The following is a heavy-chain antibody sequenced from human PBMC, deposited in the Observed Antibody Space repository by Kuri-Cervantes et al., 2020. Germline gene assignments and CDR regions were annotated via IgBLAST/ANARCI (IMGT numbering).Heavy chain of an antibody. CDR2: IRVSGDTA. Sequence: LSLTCAASGFAFSDYAMMWVRQAPGKGLEWVSGIRVSGDTAYYADSVKGRFTISRDNSKNTLYLQMNSLRAEDTAVYYCARSLGSGSSPNYYYGMDVWGQGTTVTVSS. CDR3: ARSLGSGSSPNYYYGMDV. V-gene: IGHV3-23*01. J-gene: IGHJ6*02. D-gene: IGHD3-10*01. CDR1: GFAFSDYA.